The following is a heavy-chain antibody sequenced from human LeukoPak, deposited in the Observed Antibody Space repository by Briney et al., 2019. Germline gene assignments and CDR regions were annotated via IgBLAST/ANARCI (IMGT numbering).Heavy chain of an antibody. CDR3: ARDRAPAGATSYYYYGMDV. D-gene: IGHD1-26*01. Sequence: ASVKVSCKASGYTFTSYGISWVRQAPGQGLEWMGWISAYNGNTNYAQKLQGRVTMTTDTSTSTAYMELRSLRSDDTAVYYCARDRAPAGATSYYYYGMDVWGKGTTVTVSS. V-gene: IGHV1-18*04. CDR2: ISAYNGNT. CDR1: GYTFTSYG. J-gene: IGHJ6*04.